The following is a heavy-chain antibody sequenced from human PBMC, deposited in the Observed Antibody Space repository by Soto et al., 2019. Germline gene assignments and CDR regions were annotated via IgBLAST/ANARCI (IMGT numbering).Heavy chain of an antibody. CDR1: GGSIISGDYY. CDR2: IYYSGDT. D-gene: IGHD2-21*02. V-gene: IGHV4-30-4*08. CDR3: AREGALLIGGNSDYYSTMDV. J-gene: IGHJ6*01. Sequence: SETLSLTCTVSGGSIISGDYYWSWIRQPPGKGLEWIGYIYYSGDTSYNPSLKSRVTISIDTSKNQFSLKLSSVTAADTAFYYSAREGALLIGGNSDYYSTMDVWGQGSTVT.